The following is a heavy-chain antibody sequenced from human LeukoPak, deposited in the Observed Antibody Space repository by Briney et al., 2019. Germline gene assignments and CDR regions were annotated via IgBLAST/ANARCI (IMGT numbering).Heavy chain of an antibody. CDR3: ARFAIVGATMRWFDP. CDR2: MNPNSGNT. J-gene: IGHJ5*02. V-gene: IGHV1-8*01. CDR1: GYTFTSYD. D-gene: IGHD1-26*01. Sequence: ASVKVSCKASGYTFTSYDINWVRQATGQGLEWMGWMNPNSGNTGYAQKLQGRVTMTRNTSISTAYMELSSLRSEDTAVYYCARFAIVGATMRWFDPWGQGTLVTVSS.